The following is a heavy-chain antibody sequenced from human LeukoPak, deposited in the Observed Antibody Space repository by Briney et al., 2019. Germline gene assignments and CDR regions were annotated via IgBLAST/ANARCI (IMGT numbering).Heavy chain of an antibody. CDR3: ARAWYGDYVQLGY. V-gene: IGHV3-21*01. CDR2: ISSSSMYI. Sequence: PGGSLRLSCAASGFTFSSDSMNWVRQAPGKGLEWGSSISSSSMYIYYADSGKGRFTISRDNAKNSMYLQMRSLSAEDTAVYPCARAWYGDYVQLGYWGQGTLVTVSS. CDR1: GFTFSSDS. D-gene: IGHD4-17*01. J-gene: IGHJ4*02.